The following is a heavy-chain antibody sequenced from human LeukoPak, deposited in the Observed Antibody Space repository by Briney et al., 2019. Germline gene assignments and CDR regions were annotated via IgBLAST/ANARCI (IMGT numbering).Heavy chain of an antibody. CDR2: INPSGGST. CDR1: GYTFIGYY. Sequence: ASVKVSCKAPGYTFIGYYIHWVRQAPGQGLEWMGIINPSGGSTSYAQKFQGRVTMTRDTSTSTVYMELSSLRSEDTAVYYRARDRGGATIHLDYWGQGTLVTVSS. CDR3: ARDRGGATIHLDY. V-gene: IGHV1-46*01. D-gene: IGHD1-26*01. J-gene: IGHJ4*02.